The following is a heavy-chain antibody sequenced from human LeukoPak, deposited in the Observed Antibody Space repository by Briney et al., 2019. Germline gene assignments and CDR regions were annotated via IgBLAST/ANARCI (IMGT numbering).Heavy chain of an antibody. J-gene: IGHJ4*02. Sequence: GGSLRLSCAASGLTFSNYWMSWVRQTPGKGLEWVANIKRDGSEMYYVDSVKGRFTISRDNAKNSLFLQMNSLRAEDTAVYYCASDLSGYAEYWGQGTLVSVSS. CDR2: IKRDGSEM. V-gene: IGHV3-7*01. CDR1: GLTFSNYW. CDR3: ASDLSGYAEY. D-gene: IGHD3-9*01.